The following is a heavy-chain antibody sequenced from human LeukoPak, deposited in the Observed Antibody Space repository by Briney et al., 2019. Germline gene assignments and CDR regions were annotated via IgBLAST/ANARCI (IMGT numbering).Heavy chain of an antibody. D-gene: IGHD5-12*01. J-gene: IGHJ3*02. CDR3: ARGGGIVATSHDAFDI. CDR2: INPNSGGT. V-gene: IGHV1-2*02. CDR1: GYTFTGYY. Sequence: ASVKVSCKASGYTFTGYYMHWVRQAPGQGLEWMGWINPNSGGTNYAQKFQGRVTMTRDTSISTAYMELSRLRSVDTAVYYCARGGGIVATSHDAFDIWGQGTMATVSS.